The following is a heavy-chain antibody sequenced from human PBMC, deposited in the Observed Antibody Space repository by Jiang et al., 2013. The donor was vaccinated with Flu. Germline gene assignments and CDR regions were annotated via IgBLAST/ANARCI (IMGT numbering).Heavy chain of an antibody. D-gene: IGHD2-2*01. Sequence: CTVSGGSISSSSYYWGWIRQPPGKGLEWIGSIYYSGSTYYNPSLKSRVTISVDTSKNQFSLKLSSVTAADTAVYYCASTVGYCSSTSCLGWFDPWGQGTLVTVSS. CDR2: IYYSGST. V-gene: IGHV4-39*01. J-gene: IGHJ5*02. CDR3: ASTVGYCSSTSCLGWFDP. CDR1: GGSISSSSYY.